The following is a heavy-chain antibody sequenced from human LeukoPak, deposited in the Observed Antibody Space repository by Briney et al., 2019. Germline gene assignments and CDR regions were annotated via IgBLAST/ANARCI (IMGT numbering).Heavy chain of an antibody. Sequence: KTSETLSLTCAVSGYSISTTYYWGWIRQPPGKGLEWIGRIYHSGSTYYTPSLKSRVTISVDTSKNQFSLKLRSVTAADTAMYYCAKTHYDFRSGFNFRFDYWGQGTLVTVSS. CDR3: AKTHYDFRSGFNFRFDY. CDR1: GYSISTTYY. J-gene: IGHJ4*02. CDR2: IYHSGST. D-gene: IGHD3-3*01. V-gene: IGHV4-38-2*01.